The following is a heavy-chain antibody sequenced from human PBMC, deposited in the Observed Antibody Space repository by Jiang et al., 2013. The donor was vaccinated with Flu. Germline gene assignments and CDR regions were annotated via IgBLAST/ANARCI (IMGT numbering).Heavy chain of an antibody. V-gene: IGHV1-24*01. D-gene: IGHD1-26*01. CDR3: ATQPIVGATWRKYFQH. Sequence: TELSMHWVRQAPGKGLEWMGGFDPEDGETIYAQKFQGRVTMTEDTSTDTAYMELSSLRSEDTAVYYCATQPIVGATWRKYFQHWGQGTLVTVSS. CDR2: FDPEDGET. CDR1: TELS. J-gene: IGHJ1*01.